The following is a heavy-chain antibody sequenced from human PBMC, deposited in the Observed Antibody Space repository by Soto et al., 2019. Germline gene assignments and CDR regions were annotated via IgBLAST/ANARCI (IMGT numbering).Heavy chain of an antibody. V-gene: IGHV1-8*01. CDR3: ARGQEVWWNAGPLGLHDLAV. J-gene: IGHJ6*02. CDR1: RYTFTSYD. CDR2: MNPNSGNT. D-gene: IGHD3-16*01. Sequence: QVQLVQSGAEVKKSGDSVKVSCKASRYTFTSYDINWVRQATGQGLEWMGWMNPNSGNTGDAQKFQGRITMTRTTSIDTAYMELSSLTSEDTAVYYCARGQEVWWNAGPLGLHDLAVWGQRTTVSVSS.